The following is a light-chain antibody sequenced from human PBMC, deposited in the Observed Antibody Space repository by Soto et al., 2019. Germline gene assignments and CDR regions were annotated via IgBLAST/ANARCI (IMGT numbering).Light chain of an antibody. Sequence: IQMTQSPSSLSAAVGERVTITCQASQDVSNYLNWYQQKLGKAPKLLLYDASNLEPGVPSRSRGRGSGTYFSFTISSLQPEDFAQYYCHQYSNLITFGQGTRLEIK. V-gene: IGKV1-33*01. CDR1: QDVSNY. J-gene: IGKJ5*01. CDR2: DAS. CDR3: HQYSNLIT.